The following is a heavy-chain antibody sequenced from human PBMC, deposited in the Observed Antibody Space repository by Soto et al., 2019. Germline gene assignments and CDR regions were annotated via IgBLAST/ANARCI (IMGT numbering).Heavy chain of an antibody. D-gene: IGHD1-1*01. Sequence: PGGSLRLSCAASGFTFSSYAMSWVRQAPGKGLEWVSAISGSGGSTYYADYVKGRFTISRDNSKNKLYLQMNSLRAEDTAVYFCAKGLDIYYYYGMDVWGQGTTVTVSS. CDR1: GFTFSSYA. V-gene: IGHV3-23*01. J-gene: IGHJ6*02. CDR3: AKGLDIYYYYGMDV. CDR2: ISGSGGST.